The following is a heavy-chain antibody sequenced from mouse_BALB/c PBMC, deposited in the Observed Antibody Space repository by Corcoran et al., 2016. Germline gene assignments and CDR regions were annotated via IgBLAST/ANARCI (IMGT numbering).Heavy chain of an antibody. V-gene: IGHV14-3*02. Sequence: EVQLQQSGAELVKPGASVKLSCTASGFNIKDTYMHWVKQRPEQGLEWIGRIDPANGNTKYDPKFQGKATITADTSSNTAYLQLSSLTSEETAVYYCARSRVRLREFDYWGQGTTLTVSS. CDR1: GFNIKDTY. CDR2: IDPANGNT. D-gene: IGHD1-2*01. CDR3: ARSRVRLREFDY. J-gene: IGHJ2*01.